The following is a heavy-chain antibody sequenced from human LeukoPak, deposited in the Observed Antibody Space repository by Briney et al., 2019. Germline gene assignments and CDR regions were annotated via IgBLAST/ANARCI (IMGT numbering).Heavy chain of an antibody. V-gene: IGHV3-23*01. CDR2: ISGSGDST. D-gene: IGHD6-19*01. CDR3: AKDPRYSTVAAPPI. J-gene: IGHJ3*02. CDR1: GFTFSSYA. Sequence: GGSLRLSCAASGFTFSSYAMSWVRQGPGKGLEWVSAISGSGDSTYYAHSVKGRFTISRDNSKNTLYLQMSSLRAEDTAVYYCAKDPRYSTVAAPPIWGQGTMVTVSS.